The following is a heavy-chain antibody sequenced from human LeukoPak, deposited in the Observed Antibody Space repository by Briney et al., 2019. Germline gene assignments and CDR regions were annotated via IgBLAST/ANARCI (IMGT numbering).Heavy chain of an antibody. CDR2: IYSGGST. CDR1: GFTVSSNY. CDR3: ARYSLTTTVRGEENWFDP. D-gene: IGHD4-11*01. V-gene: IGHV3-53*01. J-gene: IGHJ5*02. Sequence: GGSLRLSCAASGFTVSSNYMSWVRQAPGKGLEWVSVIYSGGSTYYADSVKGRFTISRDNSKNTLYLQMNSLRAEDTAVYYCARYSLTTTVRGEENWFDPWGQGTLVTVSS.